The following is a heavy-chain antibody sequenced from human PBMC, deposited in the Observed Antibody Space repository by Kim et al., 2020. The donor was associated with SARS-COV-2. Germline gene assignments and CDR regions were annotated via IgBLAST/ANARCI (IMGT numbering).Heavy chain of an antibody. Sequence: TYYNPSLKSRVTISVDTSKNQFSLKLSSVTAADTAVYYCARGPGAGTSDYWGQGTLVTVSS. CDR3: ARGPGAGTSDY. V-gene: IGHV4-31*02. J-gene: IGHJ4*02. CDR2: T. D-gene: IGHD1-1*01.